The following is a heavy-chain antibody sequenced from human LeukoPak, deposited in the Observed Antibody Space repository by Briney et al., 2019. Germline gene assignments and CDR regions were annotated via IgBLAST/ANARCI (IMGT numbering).Heavy chain of an antibody. D-gene: IGHD3-16*01. CDR2: IYYSGST. CDR1: GGSISSSSYY. CDR3: ARGGIRRLDP. V-gene: IGHV4-39*07. Sequence: SETLSLTCTVSGGSISSSSYYWGWIRQPPGKGLEWIGSIYYSGSTYYNPSLKSRVTISVDTSKNQFSPKLSSVTAADTAVYYCARGGIRRLDPWGQGTLVTVSS. J-gene: IGHJ5*02.